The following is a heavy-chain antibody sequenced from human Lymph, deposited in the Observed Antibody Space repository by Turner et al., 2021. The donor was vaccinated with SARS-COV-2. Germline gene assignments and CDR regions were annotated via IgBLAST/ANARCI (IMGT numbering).Heavy chain of an antibody. J-gene: IGHJ2*01. V-gene: IGHV4-31*03. CDR3: ATGSSAADFWDFDL. Sequence: QVQLQESGPGLVKPSQTLSLTCTVSGCSISSGGYYWSWIRQHPGKGLEWIGYSNSSVSTYYNPSLYSRVTMSVDTSKNQFALKLSSRTGADTAVYYCATGSSAADFWDFDLWGRGTLVTVSS. CDR1: GCSISSGGYY. CDR2: SNSSVST. D-gene: IGHD6-25*01.